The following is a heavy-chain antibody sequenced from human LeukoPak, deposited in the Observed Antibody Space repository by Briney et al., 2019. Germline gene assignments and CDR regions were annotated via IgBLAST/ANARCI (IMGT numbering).Heavy chain of an antibody. D-gene: IGHD3-22*01. CDR2: ISTSGGTI. V-gene: IGHV3-48*01. Sequence: GGSLRLSCAASGFTFSSSSMNWVRQAPEKGLEWVSYISTSGGTIYYADSVKGRFTISRDNAKNSLYLQMDSLRAEDTAVYYCARGGQGYYDSSGHDYWGQGTLVTVSS. J-gene: IGHJ4*02. CDR3: ARGGQGYYDSSGHDY. CDR1: GFTFSSSS.